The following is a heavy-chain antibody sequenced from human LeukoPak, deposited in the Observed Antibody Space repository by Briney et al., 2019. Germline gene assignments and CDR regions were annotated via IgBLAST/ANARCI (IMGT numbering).Heavy chain of an antibody. Sequence: NTSETLSLTCTVSGGSISSGSYYWSWIWQPAGKGLEWIGRIYTSGSTNYNPSLKSRVTISVDTSKNQFSLKLSSVTAADTAVYYCAISFRSSLHELDAFDIWGQGTMVTVSS. CDR2: IYTSGST. CDR3: AISFRSSLHELDAFDI. D-gene: IGHD6-13*01. V-gene: IGHV4-61*02. J-gene: IGHJ3*02. CDR1: GGSISSGSYY.